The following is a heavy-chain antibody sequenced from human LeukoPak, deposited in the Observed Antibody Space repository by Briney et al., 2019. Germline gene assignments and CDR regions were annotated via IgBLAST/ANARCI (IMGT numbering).Heavy chain of an antibody. CDR1: GGTFSSYA. J-gene: IGHJ6*02. CDR2: IIPIFGTA. CDR3: ARDFGLRFLEWTTYYYGMDV. D-gene: IGHD3-3*01. V-gene: IGHV1-69*13. Sequence: SVTVSFKASGGTFSSYAISWVRQAPGQGLEWTGGIIPIFGTANYAQKFQGRVTITADESTSTAYMELSSLRSEDTAVYYCARDFGLRFLEWTTYYYGMDVWGQGTTVTVSS.